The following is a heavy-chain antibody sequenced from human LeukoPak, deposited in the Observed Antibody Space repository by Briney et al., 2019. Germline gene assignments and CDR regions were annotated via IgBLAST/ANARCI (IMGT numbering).Heavy chain of an antibody. Sequence: GGSLRLFCAASGFTFDDYAMHWVRQAPGKGLEWVSGISWNSGSIGYADSVKGRFTISRDNAKNSLYLQVNSLRAEDTALYYCAKDDSSGSFDYWGQGTLVTVSS. J-gene: IGHJ4*02. V-gene: IGHV3-9*01. CDR2: ISWNSGSI. CDR3: AKDDSSGSFDY. CDR1: GFTFDDYA. D-gene: IGHD3-22*01.